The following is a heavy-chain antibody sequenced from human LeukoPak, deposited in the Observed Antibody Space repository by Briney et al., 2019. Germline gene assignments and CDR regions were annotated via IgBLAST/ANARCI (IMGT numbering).Heavy chain of an antibody. V-gene: IGHV3-23*01. CDR2: ISGSGGST. CDR1: GFTFSSYA. CDR3: AKDENRNWYFDL. Sequence: GGSLRLSCAASGFTFSSYAMSWVRQAPGKGLEWVSVISGSGGSTYYADSVKGRFTMSRDNSKNTLYLQMDSLRAEDTAVYYCAKDENRNWYFDLWGRGTLVTVSS. D-gene: IGHD2/OR15-2a*01. J-gene: IGHJ2*01.